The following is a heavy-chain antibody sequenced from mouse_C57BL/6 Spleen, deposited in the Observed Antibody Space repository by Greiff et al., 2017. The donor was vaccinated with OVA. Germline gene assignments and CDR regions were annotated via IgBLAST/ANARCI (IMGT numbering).Heavy chain of an antibody. CDR2: ISSGSSTI. CDR3: ARRDYYGSSYLDY. V-gene: IGHV5-17*01. Sequence: DVKLVESGGGLVKPGGSLKLSCAASGFTFSDYGMHWVRQAPEKGLEWVAYISSGSSTIYYADTVKGRFTISRDNAKNTLFLQMTSLRSEDTAMYDCARRDYYGSSYLDYWGQGTTLTVSS. J-gene: IGHJ2*01. CDR1: GFTFSDYG. D-gene: IGHD1-1*01.